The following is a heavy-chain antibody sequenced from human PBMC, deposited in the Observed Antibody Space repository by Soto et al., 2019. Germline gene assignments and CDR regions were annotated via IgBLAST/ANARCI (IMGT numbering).Heavy chain of an antibody. CDR2: ISYDGTNK. Sequence: GGSLRLSCAASGFTFRNYGMHWVRQAPGKGLEWVAVISYDGTNKYYAGSVKGRFTISRDNTKNTLYLQMDSLRPDDTSVYYCASWDGLSTTAFFSGSFDFWGQGTLVTVFS. CDR3: ASWDGLSTTAFFSGSFDF. CDR1: GFTFRNYG. V-gene: IGHV3-30*03. D-gene: IGHD2-2*01. J-gene: IGHJ4*02.